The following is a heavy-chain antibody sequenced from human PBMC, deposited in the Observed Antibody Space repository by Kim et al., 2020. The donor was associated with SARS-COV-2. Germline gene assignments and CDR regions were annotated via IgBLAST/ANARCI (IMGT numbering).Heavy chain of an antibody. CDR3: ARDRSSSWGSGPDY. CDR1: GFTFSSYA. V-gene: IGHV3-30*04. CDR2: ISYDGSNK. J-gene: IGHJ4*02. Sequence: GGSLRLSCAASGFTFSSYAMHWVRQAPGKGLEWVAVISYDGSNKYYADSVKGRFTISRDNSKNTLYLQMNSLRAEDTAVYYCARDRSSSWGSGPDYWGQGTLVTVSS. D-gene: IGHD6-13*01.